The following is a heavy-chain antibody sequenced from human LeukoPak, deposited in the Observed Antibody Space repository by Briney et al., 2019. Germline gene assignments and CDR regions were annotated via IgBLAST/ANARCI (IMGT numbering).Heavy chain of an antibody. CDR2: ISHTGNT. CDR1: DVSFTNYY. V-gene: IGHV4-34*01. J-gene: IGHJ4*02. CDR3: ASGYSYGDFDY. D-gene: IGHD5-18*01. Sequence: SETLSLTCAVSDVSFTNYYWTWIRQSPGKGLEWLGEISHTGNTHYNPSLKSRVTISVDTSKNQFSLKLSSVTAADTAVYYCASGYSYGDFDYWGQGTLVTVSS.